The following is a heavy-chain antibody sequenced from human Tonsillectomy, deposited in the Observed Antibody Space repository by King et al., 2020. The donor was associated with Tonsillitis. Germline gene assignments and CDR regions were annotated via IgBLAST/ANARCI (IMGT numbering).Heavy chain of an antibody. CDR1: GFTFSTYA. D-gene: IGHD5-18*01. J-gene: IGHJ4*02. CDR2: LYSGGSST. CDR3: AKTPLVTPYPPLFDY. V-gene: IGHV3-23*03. Sequence: EVQLVESGGGLVQPGGSLRLSCAASGFTFSTYAMSWVRQPPGKGLEWVSVLYSGGSSTYYADSVKGRFTISRDNSKNTLFLQMNSLRAEDTAVYYCAKTPLVTPYPPLFDYWGQGTLVTVSS.